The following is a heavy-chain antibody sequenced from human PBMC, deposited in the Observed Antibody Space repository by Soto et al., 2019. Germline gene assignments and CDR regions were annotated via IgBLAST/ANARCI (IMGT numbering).Heavy chain of an antibody. CDR2: IYSGGST. CDR3: AMGDGDLQVIPRSYFDY. V-gene: IGHV3-53*01. Sequence: GGSLRLSCAASGFTVSRNYMRWVRQAPGKGLEWVSVIYSGGSTYYADSAKGRFTISRDNSKNTLYLHMNSLRAEDTAVYDCAMGDGDLQVIPRSYFDYWGQGTLVTVSA. CDR1: GFTVSRNY. D-gene: IGHD2-21*01. J-gene: IGHJ4*02.